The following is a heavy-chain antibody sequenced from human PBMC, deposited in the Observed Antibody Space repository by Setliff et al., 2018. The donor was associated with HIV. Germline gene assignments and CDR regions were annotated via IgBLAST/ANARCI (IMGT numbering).Heavy chain of an antibody. CDR3: TRGGAVTTLGIPYHYSFYGMDV. J-gene: IGHJ6*02. CDR2: INHPGIT. V-gene: IGHV4-34*01. CDR1: GGSFSGYY. Sequence: KTSETLSLTCAVYGGSFSGYYWSWLRQPPGKGLEWIGEINHPGITNYNPSLKSRVTISIDTSKNQFSLKLSSVTAADTAVYYCTRGGAVTTLGIPYHYSFYGMDVWGLGTTVTVSS. D-gene: IGHD4-17*01.